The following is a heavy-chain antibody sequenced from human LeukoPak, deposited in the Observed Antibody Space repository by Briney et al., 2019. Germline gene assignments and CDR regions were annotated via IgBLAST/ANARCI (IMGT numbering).Heavy chain of an antibody. D-gene: IGHD3-10*01. Sequence: SETLSLTCTVSGDSISSYYWSWIRQPPGKGLEWIGYIYYSGSTNYNPSLKSRVTISVDTSKNQFSLKLSSVTAADTAVYYCARDPTMVRGVNWFDPWGQGTLVTVSS. CDR3: ARDPTMVRGVNWFDP. CDR1: GDSISSYY. J-gene: IGHJ5*02. V-gene: IGHV4-59*01. CDR2: IYYSGST.